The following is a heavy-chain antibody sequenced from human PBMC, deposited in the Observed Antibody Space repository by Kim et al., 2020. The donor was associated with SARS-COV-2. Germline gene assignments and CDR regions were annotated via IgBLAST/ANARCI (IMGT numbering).Heavy chain of an antibody. Sequence: SETLSLTCTVSGGSVSSGSYYWSWIRQPPGKGLEWIGYIYYSGSTNYNPSLKSRVTISVDTSKNQFSLKLSSVTAADTAVYYCARALAAGYSSGWYSAGLDYWGQGTLVTVSS. CDR3: ARALAAGYSSGWYSAGLDY. CDR2: IYYSGST. J-gene: IGHJ4*02. V-gene: IGHV4-61*01. D-gene: IGHD6-19*01. CDR1: GGSVSSGSYY.